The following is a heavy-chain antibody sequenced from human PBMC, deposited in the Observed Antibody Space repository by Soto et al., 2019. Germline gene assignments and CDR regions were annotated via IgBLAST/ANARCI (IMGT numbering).Heavy chain of an antibody. D-gene: IGHD3-22*01. V-gene: IGHV5-10-1*01. CDR1: VYSFTSYW. CDR2: IDPSDSYT. J-gene: IGHJ4*02. CDR3: ARQVWHYYDSSNYFDY. Sequence: GESLKISCKGSVYSFTSYWISWVRQMPVKGLEWMGRIDPSDSYTNYSPSFQGHVTISADKSISTAYLQWSSLKASDTAMYYCARQVWHYYDSSNYFDYWGQGTLVTVSS.